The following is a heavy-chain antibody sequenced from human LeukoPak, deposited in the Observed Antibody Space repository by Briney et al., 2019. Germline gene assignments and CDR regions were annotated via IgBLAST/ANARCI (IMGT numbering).Heavy chain of an antibody. J-gene: IGHJ4*02. Sequence: GASVKVSCKASGGTFSSYAISWVRQAPGQGLEWMGRIIPILGIANYAQKFQGRVTITADKSTSTAYMELSSLRSEDTAVYYCARVGAGYCSGGSCYGAFDYWGQGTLVTVSS. CDR3: ARVGAGYCSGGSCYGAFDY. CDR2: IIPILGIA. D-gene: IGHD2-15*01. CDR1: GGTFSSYA. V-gene: IGHV1-69*04.